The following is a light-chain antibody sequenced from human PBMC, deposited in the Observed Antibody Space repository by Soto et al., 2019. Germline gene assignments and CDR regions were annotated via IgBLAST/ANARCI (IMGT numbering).Light chain of an antibody. V-gene: IGKV1-9*01. Sequence: NHLTQSLSFLSASVGDRVTVSXRASRGIHTSLAWYQQKQGXPPKXXXAYXSNFPRGGPSRFSGSGSGTHFTLTISSRQPDDFDNYYWQQLQGDPSTFGQGTRLEIK. CDR3: QQLQGDPST. J-gene: IGKJ5*01. CDR2: YXS. CDR1: RGIHTS.